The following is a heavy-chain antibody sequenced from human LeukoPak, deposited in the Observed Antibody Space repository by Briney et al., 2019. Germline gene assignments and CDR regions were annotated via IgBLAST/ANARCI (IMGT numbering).Heavy chain of an antibody. J-gene: IGHJ4*02. V-gene: IGHV4-59*01. D-gene: IGHD3-10*01. CDR3: ARVNYFGSGSYYGEWLPRLKTKYYFDY. CDR1: GGSITTYY. CDR2: IYHSGST. Sequence: SETLSLTCTVSGGSITTYYWSWIRQPPGKGLEWIGYIYHSGSTNYNPSLRNRVTISVDTSKNQFSLKLSSVTAADTAVYYCARVNYFGSGSYYGEWLPRLKTKYYFDYWGQGTLVTVSS.